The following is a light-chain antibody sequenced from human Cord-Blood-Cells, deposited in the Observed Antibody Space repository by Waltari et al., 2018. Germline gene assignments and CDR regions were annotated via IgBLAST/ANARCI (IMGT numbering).Light chain of an antibody. CDR2: AAS. CDR1: QSISSY. V-gene: IGKV1-39*01. J-gene: IGKJ2*03. Sequence: SPSSLSASVGDRVTITCRASQSISSYLNWYQHKPGKAPKLLIYAASSLQSGVPSRFSGSGSGTDFTLTISSLQPEDFATYYCQQSYSTPYSFGQGTKLEIK. CDR3: QQSYSTPYS.